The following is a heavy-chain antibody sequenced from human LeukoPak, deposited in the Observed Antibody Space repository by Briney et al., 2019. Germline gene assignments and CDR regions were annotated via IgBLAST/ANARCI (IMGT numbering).Heavy chain of an antibody. J-gene: IGHJ4*02. CDR3: ASPSSKADYFDY. D-gene: IGHD6-19*01. CDR1: GYSFSTYW. Sequence: GESLKISCKGSGYSFSTYWIGWVRQMPGKGLEWMGIIFPGDSDTRYSPSFQGQVTISADKSISTAYLQWSSLKASDTAMYYCASPSSKADYFDYWGQGTLVTVSS. V-gene: IGHV5-51*01. CDR2: IFPGDSDT.